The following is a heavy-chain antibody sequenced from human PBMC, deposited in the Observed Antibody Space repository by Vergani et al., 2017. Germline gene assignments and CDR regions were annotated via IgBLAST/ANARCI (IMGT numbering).Heavy chain of an antibody. J-gene: IGHJ3*01. CDR3: ASGGHGSENGGALQL. Sequence: EKQLVQSGSETKKPGESLKISCQAFGYIFSKFWTGWVRQRPGRGLEWMGIIYPGDSEAKSNPTFRGQVIFSVDTSVNTAYLQWRSLQASDTATYFCASGGHGSENGGALQLWGQGTNITVSS. D-gene: IGHD3-10*01. CDR2: IYPGDSEA. V-gene: IGHV5-51*01. CDR1: GYIFSKFW.